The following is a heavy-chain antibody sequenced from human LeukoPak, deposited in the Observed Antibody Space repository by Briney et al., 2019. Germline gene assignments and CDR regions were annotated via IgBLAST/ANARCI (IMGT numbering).Heavy chain of an antibody. CDR3: ASYQQQLVLRS. CDR1: GGTFSSYA. J-gene: IGHJ3*01. D-gene: IGHD6-13*01. CDR2: IIPIFGTA. Sequence: AASVKVSCKASGGTFSSYAISWVRQAPGQGLEWMGGIIPIFGTANYAQKFQGRVTITADESTSTAYMELSSLRSEDTAVYYCASYQQQLVLRSWGQGTMVTVSS. V-gene: IGHV1-69*13.